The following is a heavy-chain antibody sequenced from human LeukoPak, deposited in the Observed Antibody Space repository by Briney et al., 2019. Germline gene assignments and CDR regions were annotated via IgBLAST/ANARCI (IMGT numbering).Heavy chain of an antibody. CDR2: ISGSSIYI. J-gene: IGHJ4*02. Sequence: GGSLRLSCAASGFTFSTYSMNWVRQAPGKGLEWVSSISGSSIYIYYADSVKGRFTVSRDNAKNSLYLQMNSLRAEDTAVYYCARDPPYYDSSGYYYDYWGQGTLVTVSS. CDR3: ARDPPYYDSSGYYYDY. D-gene: IGHD3-22*01. CDR1: GFTFSTYS. V-gene: IGHV3-21*01.